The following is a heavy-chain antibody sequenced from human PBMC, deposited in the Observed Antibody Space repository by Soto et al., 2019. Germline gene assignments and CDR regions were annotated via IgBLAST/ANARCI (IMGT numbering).Heavy chain of an antibody. CDR2: MNPSTGNT. J-gene: IGHJ5*02. V-gene: IGHV1-8*01. D-gene: IGHD6-19*01. Sequence: GASVKVSCKASGNTFRNYAIHWVRQATGQGLEWMGWMNPSTGNTDSAEKFQGRLTMTRNTSISTVYMELSSLSFEDTAVYYCARGRIIVAGGFDPWGQGTLVTGSS. CDR1: GNTFRNYA. CDR3: ARGRIIVAGGFDP.